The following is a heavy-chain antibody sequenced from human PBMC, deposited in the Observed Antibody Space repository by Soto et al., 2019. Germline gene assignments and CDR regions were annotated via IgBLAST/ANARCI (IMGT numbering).Heavy chain of an antibody. CDR1: GFTFSSYG. V-gene: IGHV1-69*06. J-gene: IGHJ5*02. Sequence: QVQLVESGGGVVQPGRSLRLSCAASGFTFSSYGMHWVRQAPGKGLEWVGGIIPIFGTANYAQKFQGRVTITADKSTSTAYMELSSLRSEDTAVYYCARLYHPPGFDPWGQGTLVTVSS. D-gene: IGHD2-2*01. CDR3: ARLYHPPGFDP. CDR2: IIPIFGTA.